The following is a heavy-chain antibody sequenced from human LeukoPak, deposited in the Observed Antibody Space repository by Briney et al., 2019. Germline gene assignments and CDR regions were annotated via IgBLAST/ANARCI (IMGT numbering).Heavy chain of an antibody. J-gene: IGHJ6*02. CDR2: INGDGRST. Sequence: GGSLRLSCVASGLTFSSHWMHWVRQVPGKGLEWASRINGDGRSTSYADSVKGRFTITRDNAKYTLFLQMNNLGAEDTAVYYCAKDRGAPDFYYYHYGMDVWGQGTTVTVSS. CDR3: AKDRGAPDFYYYHYGMDV. D-gene: IGHD1-14*01. V-gene: IGHV3-74*01. CDR1: GLTFSSHW.